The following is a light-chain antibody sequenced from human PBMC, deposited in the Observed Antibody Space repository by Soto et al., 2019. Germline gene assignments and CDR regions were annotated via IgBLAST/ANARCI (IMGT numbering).Light chain of an antibody. CDR1: QTVTCY. CDR3: QHRCNWPPFYT. CDR2: DTS. Sequence: EIVLTQSPATLSLSPGERATLSCRASQTVTCYLAWYQQKPGQTRRLLSYDTSNRAAGIPARFSGNGSETGFTRPISRLAPEDFAVYYCQHRCNWPPFYTLGQGTNLHIK. V-gene: IGKV3-11*01. J-gene: IGKJ2*01.